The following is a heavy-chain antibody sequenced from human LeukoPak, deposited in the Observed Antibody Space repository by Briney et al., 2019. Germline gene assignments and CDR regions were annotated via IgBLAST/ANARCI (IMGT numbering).Heavy chain of an antibody. V-gene: IGHV4-39*07. D-gene: IGHD3-10*01. CDR3: ARLGMVRGVIVPPV. J-gene: IGHJ4*02. CDR1: GGSISSSTYY. CDR2: INHSGST. Sequence: SETLSLTCTVSGGSISSSTYYWGWIRQPPGKGLEWIGEINHSGSTNYNPSLKSRVTISVDTSKNQFSLKLSSVTAADTAVYYCARLGMVRGVIVPPVWGQGTLVTVSS.